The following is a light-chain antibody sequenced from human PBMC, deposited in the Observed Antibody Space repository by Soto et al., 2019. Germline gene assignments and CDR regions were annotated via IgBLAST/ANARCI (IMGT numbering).Light chain of an antibody. V-gene: IGKV1-9*01. CDR1: QGIASH. Sequence: DIQLTQSPSFLSASVGDRVTITCRASQGIASHLAWYQQTPGKAPKFLIYAGSTLESGVPSRLSGSGFGTESTLTISSLQPEDFATYYCQQVNTFPHTFGQGTKLEIK. CDR2: AGS. CDR3: QQVNTFPHT. J-gene: IGKJ2*01.